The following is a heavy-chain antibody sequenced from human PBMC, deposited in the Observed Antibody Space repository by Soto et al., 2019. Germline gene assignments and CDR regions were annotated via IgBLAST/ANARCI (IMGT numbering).Heavy chain of an antibody. J-gene: IGHJ6*02. CDR1: GFTLTRSA. D-gene: IGHD1-1*01. CDR3: AKARGANNWANYYGLDV. V-gene: IGHV3-23*01. Sequence: GGSLRLSCAGSGFTLTRSAVSWVRQAPGKGLEWVSGISAGGGGTYYADSVKGRFTISRDVAKNTVYLQMDSLRAEDTAVYYCAKARGANNWANYYGLDVWGQGTTVTVSS. CDR2: ISAGGGGT.